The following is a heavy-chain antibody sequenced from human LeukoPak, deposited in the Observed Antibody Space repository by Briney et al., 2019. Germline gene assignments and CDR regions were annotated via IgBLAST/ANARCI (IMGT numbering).Heavy chain of an antibody. V-gene: IGHV4-59*01. CDR2: IYYSGST. CDR1: GGSFSGYY. J-gene: IGHJ4*02. Sequence: SETLSLTCAVYGGSFSGYYWSWIRQPPGKGLGWIGYIYYSGSTNYNPSLKSRVTISVDTSKNQFSLKLSSVTAADTAVYYCAGGSYGPLLRSPFDYWGQGTLVTVSS. D-gene: IGHD3-16*01. CDR3: AGGSYGPLLRSPFDY.